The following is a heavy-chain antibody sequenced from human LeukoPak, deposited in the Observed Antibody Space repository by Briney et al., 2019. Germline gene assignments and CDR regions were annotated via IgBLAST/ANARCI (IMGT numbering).Heavy chain of an antibody. J-gene: IGHJ3*02. V-gene: IGHV4-34*01. CDR1: GGSFSGYY. CDR2: INHSGST. Sequence: SETLSLTCAVYGGSFSGYYWSWLRQPPGKGLEWIGEINHSGSTNYNPSLKSRVTISVDTSKNQFSLKLSSVTAADTAVYYCAREEMATISDAFDIWGQGTMVTVSS. CDR3: AREEMATISDAFDI. D-gene: IGHD5-24*01.